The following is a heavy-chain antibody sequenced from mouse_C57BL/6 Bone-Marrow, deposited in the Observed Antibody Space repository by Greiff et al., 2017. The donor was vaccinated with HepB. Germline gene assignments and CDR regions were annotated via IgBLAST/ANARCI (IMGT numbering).Heavy chain of an antibody. CDR3: ARFITTSRGYYFDY. J-gene: IGHJ2*01. Sequence: VQLVESGPGLVAPSQSLSITCTVSGFSLTSYAISWVRQPPGKGLEWLGVIWTGGGTNYNSALKSRLSISKDNSKSQVFLKMNSLQTDDTARYYCARFITTSRGYYFDYWGQGTTLTVSS. CDR1: GFSLTSYA. V-gene: IGHV2-9-1*01. CDR2: IWTGGGT. D-gene: IGHD1-1*01.